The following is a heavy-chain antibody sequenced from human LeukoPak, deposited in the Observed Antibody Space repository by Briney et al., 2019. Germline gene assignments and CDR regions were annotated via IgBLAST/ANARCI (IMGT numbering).Heavy chain of an antibody. CDR2: ISGSGETT. D-gene: IGHD3-9*01. Sequence: PGGSLRLSCAASGFTFSSYAMSWVRQAPGKGLEWVSGISGSGETTYYADSVKGRVTISRDNSRDTLYLQMNSLRVEDTAVYYCLTRNFDWLPLIDYWGQGTLVTVSS. V-gene: IGHV3-23*01. CDR1: GFTFSSYA. CDR3: LTRNFDWLPLIDY. J-gene: IGHJ4*02.